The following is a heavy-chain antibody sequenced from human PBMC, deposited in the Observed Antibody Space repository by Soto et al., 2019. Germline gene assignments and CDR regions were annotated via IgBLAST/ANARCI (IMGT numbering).Heavy chain of an antibody. CDR3: ASTDYYDSSGYYWVDAFDI. Sequence: TSETLSLTCTVSGGSISSSSYCWGWIRQPPGKGLEWIGSIYYSGSTNYNPSLKSRVTMSLDTSKNQFSLKLSSVTAADTAVYYCASTDYYDSSGYYWVDAFDIWGQGTMVTVSS. V-gene: IGHV4-39*07. J-gene: IGHJ3*02. CDR1: GGSISSSSYC. CDR2: IYYSGST. D-gene: IGHD3-22*01.